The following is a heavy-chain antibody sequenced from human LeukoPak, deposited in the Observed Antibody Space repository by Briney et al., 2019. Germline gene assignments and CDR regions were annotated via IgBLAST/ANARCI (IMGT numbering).Heavy chain of an antibody. V-gene: IGHV3-23*01. J-gene: IGHJ4*02. Sequence: GGSLRLSCAASGFAFNTFAMSWVRQAPGKGLEWVSTVYYSGGDTYSADSVKGRFTISRDNSRNMLYLQMNSLRADDTAVYYCAKDLITYYYGSGSPRPVDYWGQGTLVTVSS. D-gene: IGHD3-10*01. CDR3: AKDLITYYYGSGSPRPVDY. CDR2: VYYSGGDT. CDR1: GFAFNTFA.